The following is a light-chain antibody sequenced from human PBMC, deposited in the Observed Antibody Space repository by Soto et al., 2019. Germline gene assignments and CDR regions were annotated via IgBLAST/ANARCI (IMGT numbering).Light chain of an antibody. V-gene: IGLV2-14*03. Sequence: QSALAQPASVSGSPGQSITISCTGITSDVGRYDYVSWFQQHPGKAPKLIIYDVSHWPSGVSDRFSGSKSGNTASLTISGLQAEDEADYYCSSFTTSTTFVFGTGTRSPS. CDR3: SSFTTSTTFV. CDR1: TSDVGRYDY. CDR2: DVS. J-gene: IGLJ1*01.